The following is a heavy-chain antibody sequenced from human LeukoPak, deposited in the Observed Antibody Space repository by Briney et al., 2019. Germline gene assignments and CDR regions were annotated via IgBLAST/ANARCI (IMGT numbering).Heavy chain of an antibody. V-gene: IGHV4-38-2*01. CDR2: IYHSGIT. D-gene: IGHD2-21*01. J-gene: IGHJ4*02. CDR1: GYSISTGYY. CDR3: TRFSTASSCPAYY. Sequence: PSETLSLTCAVSGYSISTGYYWGWIRQSPGKGLEWIGNIYHSGITHYNPPLQGRVTLSVDTSKNQFSLNLNSVTAADTAVYYCTRFSTASSCPAYYWGQGTLVIVSS.